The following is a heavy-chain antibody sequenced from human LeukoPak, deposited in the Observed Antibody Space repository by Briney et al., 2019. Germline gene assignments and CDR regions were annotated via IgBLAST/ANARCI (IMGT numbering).Heavy chain of an antibody. CDR1: GGSISSYY. Sequence: SETLSLTCTVSGGSISSYYWSWIRQPPGKGLEWIGYIYYSGSTNYKPSLKSRVTISVDTSKNQFSLKLSSVTAADTAVYYCAIWRGLGYCSSTSCFRFDPWGQGTLVTVSS. CDR3: AIWRGLGYCSSTSCFRFDP. CDR2: IYYSGST. D-gene: IGHD2-2*01. J-gene: IGHJ5*02. V-gene: IGHV4-59*01.